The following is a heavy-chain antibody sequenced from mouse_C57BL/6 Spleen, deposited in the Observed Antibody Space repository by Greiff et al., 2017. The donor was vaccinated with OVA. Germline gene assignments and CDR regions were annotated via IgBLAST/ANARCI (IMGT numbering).Heavy chain of an antibody. Sequence: VKLQQPGAELVKPGASVKLSCKASGYTFTSYWMHWVKQRPGQGLEWIGMIHPNSGSTNYNEKFKSKATLTVDKSSSTAYMQLSSLTSEDSAVYYCARRYGSTFDYWGQGTTLTVSS. CDR3: ARRYGSTFDY. J-gene: IGHJ2*01. CDR2: IHPNSGST. V-gene: IGHV1-64*01. CDR1: GYTFTSYW. D-gene: IGHD1-1*01.